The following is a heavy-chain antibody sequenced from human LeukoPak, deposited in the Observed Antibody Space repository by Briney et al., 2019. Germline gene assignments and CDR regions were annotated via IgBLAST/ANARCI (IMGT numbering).Heavy chain of an antibody. Sequence: QTGGSLRLSCAASGFTFSSYAMHWVRQAPGKGLEWVAVISYDGSNKYYADSVKGRFTISRDNSKNTLYLQMNSLRAEDTAVYYCGSTVDYYYYMDVWGKGTTVTVSS. CDR3: GSTVDYYYYMDV. V-gene: IGHV3-30-3*01. CDR1: GFTFSSYA. J-gene: IGHJ6*03. CDR2: ISYDGSNK.